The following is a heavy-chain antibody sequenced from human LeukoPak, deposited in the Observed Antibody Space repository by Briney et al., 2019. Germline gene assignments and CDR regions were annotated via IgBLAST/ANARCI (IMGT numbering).Heavy chain of an antibody. Sequence: SETLSLTCSVSGGSISGYYWSWIRQPPGKGLEWIGYIYYSGSTNYNPSLKSRVTISVDTSKNQFSLKLSSVTAADTAVYYCARDRGGDKDYWGQGTLVTVSS. CDR3: ARDRGGDKDY. D-gene: IGHD2-21*02. V-gene: IGHV4-59*12. J-gene: IGHJ4*02. CDR1: GGSISGYY. CDR2: IYYSGST.